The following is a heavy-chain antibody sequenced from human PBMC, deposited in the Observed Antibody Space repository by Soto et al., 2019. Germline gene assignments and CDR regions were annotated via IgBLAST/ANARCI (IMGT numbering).Heavy chain of an antibody. J-gene: IGHJ4*02. CDR3: AKAGGDCSGGTCYSGQGDC. Sequence: EVQLLESGGGLVQPGGSLRLSCSASGFPFSTYAMNWVRQAPGKGLEWVSGITGSGGSTYYADSVKGRFTVSRDTYKNTLDVQMNSLRAEDTAVYYCAKAGGDCSGGTCYSGQGDCWGQGTLVTVSS. V-gene: IGHV3-23*01. D-gene: IGHD2-15*01. CDR1: GFPFSTYA. CDR2: ITGSGGST.